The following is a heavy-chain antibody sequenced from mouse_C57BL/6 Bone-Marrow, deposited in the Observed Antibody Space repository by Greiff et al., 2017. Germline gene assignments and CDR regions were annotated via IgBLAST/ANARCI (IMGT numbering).Heavy chain of an antibody. D-gene: IGHD4-1*01. J-gene: IGHJ2*01. V-gene: IGHV2-2*01. CDR1: GFSLTSYG. Sequence: VQRVESGPGLVQPSQSLSITCTVSGFSLTSYGVHWVRQSPGKGLEWLGVIWSGGSTDYNAAFISRLSISKDNSKVQVFFKMNSLHADDTAIYYCARDPLTFSFAYWGQGTTLTVSP. CDR2: IWSGGST. CDR3: ARDPLTFSFAY.